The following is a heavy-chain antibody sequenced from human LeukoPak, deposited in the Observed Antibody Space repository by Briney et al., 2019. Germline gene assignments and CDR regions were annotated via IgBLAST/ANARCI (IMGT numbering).Heavy chain of an antibody. J-gene: IGHJ3*02. CDR3: ARVWYYGSGSPIWAFDI. CDR2: IYYSGGT. CDR1: GGSISSSSYY. D-gene: IGHD3-10*01. V-gene: IGHV4-39*07. Sequence: SETLSLTCTVSGGSISSSSYYWGWIRQPPGKGLEWIGSIYYSGGTYYNPSLKSRVTISVDTSKNQFSLKLCSVTAADTAVYYCARVWYYGSGSPIWAFDIWGQGTMVTVSS.